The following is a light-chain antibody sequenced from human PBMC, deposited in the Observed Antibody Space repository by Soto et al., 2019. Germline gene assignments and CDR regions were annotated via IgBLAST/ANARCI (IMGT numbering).Light chain of an antibody. V-gene: IGLV4-69*01. Sequence: QSVRTQSPSASASLGASVKLTCTLSSGHSSFAIAWHQQQPEKGPRYLMKLNSDGSHSKGDGIPDRFSGSRSGAERYLTISSLQSEDEADYYCQTWGTGIRVFGGGTKVTVL. CDR3: QTWGTGIRV. J-gene: IGLJ2*01. CDR2: LNSDGSH. CDR1: SGHSSFA.